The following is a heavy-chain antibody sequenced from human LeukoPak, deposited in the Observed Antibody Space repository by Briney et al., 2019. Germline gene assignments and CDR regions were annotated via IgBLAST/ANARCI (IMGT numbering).Heavy chain of an antibody. CDR3: ASRTYYYDSSGYYWKGNYFDY. CDR1: GGSFSGYY. Sequence: SETLSLTCAVYGGSFSGYYWSWIRQPPGKGLEWIGEINHSGSTNYNPSLKSRVTISVDTSKNQFSLKLSSVTAADTAVYYCASRTYYYDSSGYYWKGNYFDYWGQGTLVTVSS. J-gene: IGHJ4*02. D-gene: IGHD3-22*01. V-gene: IGHV4-34*01. CDR2: INHSGST.